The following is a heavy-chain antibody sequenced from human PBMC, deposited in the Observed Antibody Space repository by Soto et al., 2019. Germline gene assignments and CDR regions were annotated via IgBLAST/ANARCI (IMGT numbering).Heavy chain of an antibody. D-gene: IGHD2-2*01. Sequence: SCAASGFTFSSYGMHWVRQAPCKGLEWVAVISYEGSNKYYADSVKGRFTISRDNSKNTLYLQMNSLRAEDTAVYYCAKALGVPAASFPSYYYYGMDVWGQGTTVTVSS. J-gene: IGHJ6*02. V-gene: IGHV3-30*18. CDR3: AKALGVPAASFPSYYYYGMDV. CDR2: ISYEGSNK. CDR1: GFTFSSYG.